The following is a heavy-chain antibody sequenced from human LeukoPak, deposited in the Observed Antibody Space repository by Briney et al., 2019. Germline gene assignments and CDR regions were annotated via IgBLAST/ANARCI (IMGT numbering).Heavy chain of an antibody. CDR1: GYRFSEHA. Sequence: PGGSLRLSCEGSGYRFSEHAMTWFRQAPGKAPEWVAFIRANAYGGTTLYAASVEGRFTVSRDDPNSVAYLQMNSVKSEDTATYYCTRDPIRGWRYFDHWGQGALVTVSS. J-gene: IGHJ4*02. V-gene: IGHV3-49*03. D-gene: IGHD3-10*01. CDR2: IRANAYGGTT. CDR3: TRDPIRGWRYFDH.